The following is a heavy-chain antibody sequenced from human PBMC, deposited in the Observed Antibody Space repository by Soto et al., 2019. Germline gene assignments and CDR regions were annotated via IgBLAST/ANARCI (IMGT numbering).Heavy chain of an antibody. CDR1: GFTVSNNY. Sequence: RLSCAASGFTVSNNYMTLVRQAPGKGLEWVSVLYIGGSTYYADSVKGRFTISRDNSKKTLYLQMHSLSAEDTAMYYCARAWGGGGITYNYHFDYWGNGTQATVT. V-gene: IGHV3-53*01. CDR3: ARAWGGGGITYNYHFDY. D-gene: IGHD3-16*01. CDR2: LYIGGST. J-gene: IGHJ4*01.